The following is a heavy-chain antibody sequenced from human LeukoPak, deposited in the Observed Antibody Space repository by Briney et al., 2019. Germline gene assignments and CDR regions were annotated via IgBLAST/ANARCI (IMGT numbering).Heavy chain of an antibody. J-gene: IGHJ5*02. CDR3: ANGGTYSSGP. D-gene: IGHD3-22*01. CDR1: GFTFSSYG. CDR2: IKPDGSAQ. Sequence: GGSLRLSCAASGFTFSSYGMHWVHQAPGKGLEWVATIKPDGSAQYYVDSVKGRFTISRDNAKNSLFLQINSLRAEDTAVYYCANGGTYSSGPWGQGTLVTVSS. V-gene: IGHV3-7*01.